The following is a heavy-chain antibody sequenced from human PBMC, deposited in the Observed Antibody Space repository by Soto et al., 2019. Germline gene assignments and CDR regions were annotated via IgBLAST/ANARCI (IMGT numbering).Heavy chain of an antibody. V-gene: IGHV4-39*01. CDR3: ARHDSGGGSTVTPNWFDP. J-gene: IGHJ5*02. D-gene: IGHD4-17*01. CDR2: IYYSGST. Sequence: QLQLQESGPGLVKPSETLSLTCTVSGGSISSSSYYWGWIRQPPGKGLEWIGSIYYSGSTYYNPSLKSRVTISVDTSKNQFSLKLSSVTAADTAVYYCARHDSGGGSTVTPNWFDPCGQGTLVTVSS. CDR1: GGSISSSSYY.